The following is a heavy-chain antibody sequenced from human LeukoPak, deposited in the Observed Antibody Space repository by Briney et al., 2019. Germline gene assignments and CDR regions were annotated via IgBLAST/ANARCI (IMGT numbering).Heavy chain of an antibody. CDR2: IYSDGRT. D-gene: IGHD5-18*01. Sequence: GGSLRLSCAVSGFTVSSNYVSWVRQAPGKGLEWVTVIYSDGRTYYADSVKGRFTISRDNSKNTLYLQMNTLRAEDTAVYYCARDLGYSHVYSFNYWGQGTLVTVSS. CDR1: GFTVSSNY. J-gene: IGHJ4*02. V-gene: IGHV3-53*01. CDR3: ARDLGYSHVYSFNY.